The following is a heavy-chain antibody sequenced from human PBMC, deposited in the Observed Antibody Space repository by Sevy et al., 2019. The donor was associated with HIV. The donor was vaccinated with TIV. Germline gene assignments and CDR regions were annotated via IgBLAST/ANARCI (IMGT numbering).Heavy chain of an antibody. V-gene: IGHV3-30*04. CDR2: ISYDGGNI. D-gene: IGHD2-21*01. Sequence: GGSLRLSCAASGFTFSIYAIHWVRQAPGKGLEWVTVISYDGGNIYYADSVKGRFTVSRDNSKDTVNLQMNSLRPEDTAVYYCARDLPSAVINPFYYYGMDVWGQGTTVTVPS. J-gene: IGHJ6*02. CDR3: ARDLPSAVINPFYYYGMDV. CDR1: GFTFSIYA.